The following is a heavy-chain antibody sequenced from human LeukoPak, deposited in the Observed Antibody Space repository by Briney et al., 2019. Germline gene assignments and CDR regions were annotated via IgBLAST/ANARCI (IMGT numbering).Heavy chain of an antibody. Sequence: SQTLSLTCATSGDSVSSNSAAWNWIRQSPSRGLEWLGRTYYRSKWYNDYAVSVKSRITINPDTSKNQFSLQLNSVTPEDTAVYYCARGGQGDGYSADDAFDIWGQGTMVTVSS. D-gene: IGHD5-24*01. CDR3: ARGGQGDGYSADDAFDI. V-gene: IGHV6-1*01. CDR2: TYYRSKWYN. J-gene: IGHJ3*02. CDR1: GDSVSSNSAA.